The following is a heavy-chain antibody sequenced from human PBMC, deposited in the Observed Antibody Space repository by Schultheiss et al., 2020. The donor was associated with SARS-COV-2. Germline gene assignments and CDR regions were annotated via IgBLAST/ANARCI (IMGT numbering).Heavy chain of an antibody. CDR2: FDPEDGET. J-gene: IGHJ6*02. V-gene: IGHV1-24*01. Sequence: ASVKVSCKVSGYTLTELSMHWVRQAPGKGLEWMGGFDPEDGETIYAQKFQSRVTMTEDTSTDTAYMELSSLRSEDTAVYYCARTPITMVRGVIITVNYYGMDVWGQGTTVTVSS. D-gene: IGHD3-10*01. CDR1: GYTLTELS. CDR3: ARTPITMVRGVIITVNYYGMDV.